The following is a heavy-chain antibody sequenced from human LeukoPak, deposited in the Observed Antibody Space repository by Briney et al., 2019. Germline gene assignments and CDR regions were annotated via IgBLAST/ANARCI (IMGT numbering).Heavy chain of an antibody. D-gene: IGHD1-26*01. V-gene: IGHV4-59*08. CDR2: IFHRGST. Sequence: SETLSLTCNVSGVSISSYYWSWIRQPPGKGLEWIGYIFHRGSTNYNPSLKSRVTISVDTSKNQFSLKLSSVTAADTAVYYCARGGGSYHDYWGQGTLVTVSS. J-gene: IGHJ4*02. CDR1: GVSISSYY. CDR3: ARGGGSYHDY.